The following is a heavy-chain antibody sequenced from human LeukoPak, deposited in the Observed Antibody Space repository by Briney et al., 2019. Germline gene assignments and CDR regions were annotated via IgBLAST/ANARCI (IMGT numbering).Heavy chain of an antibody. V-gene: IGHV3-21*01. D-gene: IGHD2-15*01. CDR1: GFTFSSYS. CDR3: ARVPHCSGGSCYSFNYYGMDV. Sequence: GGSLRLSCAASGFTFSSYSMNWVRQAPGEGLEWVSSISSSSSYIYYADSVKGRFTISRDNAKNSLYLQMNSLRAEDTAVYYCARVPHCSGGSCYSFNYYGMDVWGQGTLVTVSS. J-gene: IGHJ6*02. CDR2: ISSSSSYI.